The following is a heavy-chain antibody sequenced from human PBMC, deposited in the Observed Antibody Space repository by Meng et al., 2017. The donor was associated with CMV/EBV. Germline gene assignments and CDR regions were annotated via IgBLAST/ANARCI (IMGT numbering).Heavy chain of an antibody. Sequence: SVKVSCKASGGTFSSYAISWVRQAPGQGLEWMGGIIPILGTANYAQKFQGRVTITTDESTSTAYMELSSLRSEDTAVYYCAVEGDRYFDYWGQGTLVTVSS. J-gene: IGHJ4*02. CDR3: AVEGDRYFDY. CDR2: IIPILGTA. CDR1: GGTFSSYA. V-gene: IGHV1-69*05. D-gene: IGHD5-24*01.